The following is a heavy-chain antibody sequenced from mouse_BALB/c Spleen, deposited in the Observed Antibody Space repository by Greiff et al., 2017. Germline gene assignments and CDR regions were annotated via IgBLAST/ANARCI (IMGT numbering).Heavy chain of an antibody. D-gene: IGHD2-14*01. V-gene: IGHV1-20*02. J-gene: IGHJ3*01. Sequence: EVQLQQSGPELVKPGASVKISCKASGYSLTGYFMNWVMQSHGKSLKWIGRIITYNGDTFFNQKLKGKATLTVDKSSSTAHMELRSLATEDSAVYYYARSDYRYDVFAYWGQGTRVNVSA. CDR2: IITYNGDT. CDR3: ARSDYRYDVFAY. CDR1: GYSLTGYF.